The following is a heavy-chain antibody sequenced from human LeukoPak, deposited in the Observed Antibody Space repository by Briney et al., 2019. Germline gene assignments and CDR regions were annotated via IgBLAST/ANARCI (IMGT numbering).Heavy chain of an antibody. Sequence: GGSLRLSCAASGFTFSSYWMHWVRQAPGKGLVWVSRINSDGSSTSYADSVKGRFTISRDNAKNTLYLQMNSLRAEDTAVYYCAKKDYYGSGNVDYWGQGTLVTVSS. CDR2: INSDGSST. CDR3: AKKDYYGSGNVDY. CDR1: GFTFSSYW. V-gene: IGHV3-74*01. D-gene: IGHD3-10*01. J-gene: IGHJ4*02.